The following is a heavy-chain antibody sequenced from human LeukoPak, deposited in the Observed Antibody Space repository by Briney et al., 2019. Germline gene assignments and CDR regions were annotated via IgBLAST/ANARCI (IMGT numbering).Heavy chain of an antibody. D-gene: IGHD6-19*01. Sequence: GGSLRLSCAASGFTFSSYAMSWVRQAPGRGLEWVSAISGSGGSTYYADSVKGRFTISRDNSKNTLYLQMNSLRAEDTAVYYCAKDYSSYSSGWYRFWGQGTLVTVSS. CDR3: AKDYSSYSSGWYRF. V-gene: IGHV3-23*01. CDR2: ISGSGGST. J-gene: IGHJ4*02. CDR1: GFTFSSYA.